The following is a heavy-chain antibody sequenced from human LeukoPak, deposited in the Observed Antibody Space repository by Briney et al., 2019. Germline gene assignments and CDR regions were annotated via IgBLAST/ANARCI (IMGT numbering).Heavy chain of an antibody. CDR1: GGSINSGGFY. D-gene: IGHD1-7*01. Sequence: SETLSLTCTVSGGSINSGGFYWSWIRQHPGKGLEWIGYIYYTGSTYYNPSLKSQVTMSVDTSKNQFSLKLSSVTAADTAVYYCARENYRLKTRWFDPWGQGTLVTASS. J-gene: IGHJ5*02. CDR3: ARENYRLKTRWFDP. V-gene: IGHV4-31*01. CDR2: IYYTGST.